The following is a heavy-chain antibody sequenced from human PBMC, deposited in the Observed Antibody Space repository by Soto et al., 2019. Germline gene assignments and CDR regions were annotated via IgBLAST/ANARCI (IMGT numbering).Heavy chain of an antibody. CDR3: ARSPLPTVTTGGFNFDY. CDR1: GFTFSSYS. Sequence: PGGSLRLSCAASGFTFSSYSMNWVRQAPGKGLEWVSSISSSSSYIYYADSVKGRFTISRDNAKNSLYLQMNSLRAEDTAVYYCARSPLPTVTTGGFNFDYWGQGTLVTVSS. J-gene: IGHJ4*02. CDR2: ISSSSSYI. D-gene: IGHD4-17*01. V-gene: IGHV3-21*01.